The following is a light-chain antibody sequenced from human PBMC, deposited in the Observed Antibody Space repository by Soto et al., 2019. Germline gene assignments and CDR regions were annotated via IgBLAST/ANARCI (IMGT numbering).Light chain of an antibody. J-gene: IGKJ1*01. V-gene: IGKV3-11*01. CDR3: QQRSNWPAT. CDR2: NAS. CDR1: QSVSSY. Sequence: EIVLTQSPAILSLSPGERATLSCRASQSVSSYLAWYQHKPGQAPRLLIYNASNRATGIPARFSGSGSGADFSLTFISLEPEDFAIYYCQQRSNWPATFGQGTKVDIK.